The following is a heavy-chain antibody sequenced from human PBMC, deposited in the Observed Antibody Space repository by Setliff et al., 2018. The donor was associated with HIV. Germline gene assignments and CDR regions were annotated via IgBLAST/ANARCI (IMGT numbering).Heavy chain of an antibody. J-gene: IGHJ6*03. D-gene: IGHD3-9*01. V-gene: IGHV4-31*03. CDR1: GGSITSGGYY. Sequence: PSETLSLTCSVSGGSITSGGYYWHWIRQHPGKGLEWIGYIFYSGSTYYNPSLKSRVTISLDTSENQFSLKLSSVTAADTAVYYCARGFTNYDIMTGYPRAPYYYYYMDVWGKGTTVTVSS. CDR3: ARGFTNYDIMTGYPRAPYYYYYMDV. CDR2: IFYSGST.